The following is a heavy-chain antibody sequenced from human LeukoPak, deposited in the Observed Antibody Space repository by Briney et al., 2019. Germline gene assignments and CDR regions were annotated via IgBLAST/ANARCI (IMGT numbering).Heavy chain of an antibody. CDR3: AKYVWGSYPTFEDY. V-gene: IGHV4-59*01. CDR1: GASIRTYY. D-gene: IGHD3-16*02. J-gene: IGHJ4*02. Sequence: SETLSLTCTVSGASIRTYYWGWIRQPPGKGLEWIGYVHYSGNTNYSPSLKSRVTISVDTSKNQFSLKLSSVTAADTAVYYCAKYVWGSYPTFEDYWGQGTLVTVSS. CDR2: VHYSGNT.